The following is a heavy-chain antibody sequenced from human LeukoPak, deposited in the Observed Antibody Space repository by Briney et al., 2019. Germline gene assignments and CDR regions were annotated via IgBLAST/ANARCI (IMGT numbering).Heavy chain of an antibody. J-gene: IGHJ1*01. Sequence: SETLSLTCTVSGGSISSYHWSWIRQPPGKGLEWIGYIYYSGTTNYNPSLKSRVTISVDTSKNQFSLKLSSVTAADTAVYYCAREDYCSGGSCYSGYFQHWGQGTLVTVSS. D-gene: IGHD2-15*01. CDR3: AREDYCSGGSCYSGYFQH. CDR2: IYYSGTT. V-gene: IGHV4-59*01. CDR1: GGSISSYH.